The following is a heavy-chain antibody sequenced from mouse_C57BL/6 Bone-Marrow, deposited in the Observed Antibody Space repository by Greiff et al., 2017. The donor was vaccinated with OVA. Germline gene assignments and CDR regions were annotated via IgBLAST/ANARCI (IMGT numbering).Heavy chain of an antibody. CDR3: TLLDSSGYVGFAY. CDR2: IDPENGDT. D-gene: IGHD3-2*02. J-gene: IGHJ3*01. CDR1: GFTITDDY. Sequence: VQLQQSGAELVRPGASVKLSCTASGFTITDDYMHWVKQRPEQGLEWIGWIDPENGDTEYASKFQGKATITADTSSNTAYLQLSSLTSEDTAVYYCTLLDSSGYVGFAYWGQGTLVTVSA. V-gene: IGHV14-4*01.